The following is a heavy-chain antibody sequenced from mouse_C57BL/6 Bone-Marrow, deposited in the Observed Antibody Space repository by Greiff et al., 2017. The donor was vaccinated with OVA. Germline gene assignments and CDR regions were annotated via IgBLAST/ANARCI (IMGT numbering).Heavy chain of an antibody. J-gene: IGHJ3*01. CDR2: INPNYGTT. CDR3: ARGTVVATRAWFAY. CDR1: GYSFTDYN. Sequence: EVQLQQSGPELVKPGASVKISCKASGYSFTDYNMNWVKQSNGKSLEWIGVINPNYGTTSYNQKFKGKATLTVDQSSSTAYLQLNSLTSEDSAVYYCARGTVVATRAWFAYWGQGTLVTVSA. D-gene: IGHD1-1*01. V-gene: IGHV1-39*01.